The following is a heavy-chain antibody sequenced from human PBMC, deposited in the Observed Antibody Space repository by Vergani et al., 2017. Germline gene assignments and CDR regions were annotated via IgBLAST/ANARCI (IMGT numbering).Heavy chain of an antibody. CDR3: TSAFHYWTNCVCESSVVRGWVFDI. V-gene: IGHV4-31*03. J-gene: IGHJ3*02. D-gene: IGHD2-8*01. Sequence: QVQLQESGPGLVKPSQTLSLTCTVSGGSISSGDYYWSWIRQHPGKGLEWIGYIYYSGSTYYNPSLKSRVTISVDTSKNQFSLKLSSVTAADTAVYYCTSAFHYWTNCVCESSVVRGWVFDIWGQGTMVTVSS. CDR2: IYYSGST. CDR1: GGSISSGDYY.